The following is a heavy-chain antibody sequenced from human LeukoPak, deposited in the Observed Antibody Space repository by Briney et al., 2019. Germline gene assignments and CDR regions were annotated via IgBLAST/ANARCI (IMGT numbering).Heavy chain of an antibody. CDR1: GYTFTSYG. CDR3: ARGPRGITMIVVAPMNWFDP. D-gene: IGHD3-22*01. V-gene: IGHV1-18*01. Sequence: ASVKVSCKASGYTFTSYGISWVRQAPGQGLEWMGWISAYNDNTNYAQKLQGRVTMTTDTSTSTAYMELRSLGSDDTAVYYCARGPRGITMIVVAPMNWFDPWGQGTLVTVSS. J-gene: IGHJ5*02. CDR2: ISAYNDNT.